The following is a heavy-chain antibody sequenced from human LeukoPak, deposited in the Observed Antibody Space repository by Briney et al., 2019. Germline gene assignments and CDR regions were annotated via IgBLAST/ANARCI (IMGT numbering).Heavy chain of an antibody. Sequence: GGSLRLSCTASASTFSNYWMHWVRQALGKGLVWVSRINPDGSGTNYADSVAGRFTISRDNAKNTLYLQMNSLRADDTAVYYCSWDHTGKEDIWGQGTMVTVSS. V-gene: IGHV3-74*01. CDR1: ASTFSNYW. J-gene: IGHJ3*02. D-gene: IGHD1-26*01. CDR2: INPDGSGT. CDR3: SWDHTGKEDI.